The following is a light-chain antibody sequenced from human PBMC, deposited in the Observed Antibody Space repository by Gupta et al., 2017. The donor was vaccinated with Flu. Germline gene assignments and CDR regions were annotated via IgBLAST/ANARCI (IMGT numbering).Light chain of an antibody. V-gene: IGKV3-20*01. CDR3: QQYGRSVS. CDR1: QSVSSNY. Sequence: SPGERATLSCRATQSVSSNYLAWYQQKPGQAPRLLIYGASSRATGIPGRFSGSGSGTDFTLTISRLEPEDVAVYYCQQYGRSVSFGQGTKLE. J-gene: IGKJ2*03. CDR2: GAS.